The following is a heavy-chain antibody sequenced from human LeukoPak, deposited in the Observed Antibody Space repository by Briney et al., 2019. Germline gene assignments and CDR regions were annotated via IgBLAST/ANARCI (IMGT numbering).Heavy chain of an antibody. CDR2: ISGSGGST. Sequence: GSLRLSRAASGFTFSSYAMSWVRQAPGKGLEWVSAISGSGGSTYYADSVKGRFTISRDNSKNTLYLQMNSLRAEDTAVYYCAKLAGGYYSATNWFDPWGQGTLVTVSS. CDR1: GFTFSSYA. CDR3: AKLAGGYYSATNWFDP. J-gene: IGHJ5*02. D-gene: IGHD3-22*01. V-gene: IGHV3-23*01.